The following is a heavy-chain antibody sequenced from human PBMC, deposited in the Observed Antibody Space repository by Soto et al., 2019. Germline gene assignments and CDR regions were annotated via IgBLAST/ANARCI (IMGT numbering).Heavy chain of an antibody. CDR2: VTGRSSST. V-gene: IGHV3-23*01. J-gene: IGHJ3*02. CDR1: GFTFSNYA. Sequence: EVRLLESGGGLVQPGGSLRLSCVASGFTFSNYAMSWVRQAPGKGLEWVSVVTGRSSSTYYADSVEGRFIISRDNSRNTLFLQMNSLGAEDTAVYYCIKHLPSKKNQRRWADAFHIWGQGTILTVSS. D-gene: IGHD2-2*01. CDR3: IKHLPSKKNQRRWADAFHI.